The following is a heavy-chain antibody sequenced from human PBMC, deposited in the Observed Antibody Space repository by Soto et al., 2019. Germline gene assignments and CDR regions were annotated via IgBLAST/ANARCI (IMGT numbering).Heavy chain of an antibody. J-gene: IGHJ4*02. CDR3: AKRVYGDYVWFDY. D-gene: IGHD4-17*01. CDR1: GFTFCSYA. Sequence: GGSLRLSCAASGFTFCSYAMSWVRQAPGKGLEWVSAISGSGGSTYYADSVKGRFTISRVNSKNTVYLQMNSLRAEDTAVYYCAKRVYGDYVWFDYWGQGTLVTVSS. V-gene: IGHV3-23*01. CDR2: ISGSGGST.